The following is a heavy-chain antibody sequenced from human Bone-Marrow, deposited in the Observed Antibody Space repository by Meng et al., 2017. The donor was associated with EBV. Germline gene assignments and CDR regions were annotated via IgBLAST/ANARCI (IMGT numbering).Heavy chain of an antibody. CDR2: LIPMTGVA. CDR3: ASESGRGFTPDY. CDR1: GGTFRSDA. D-gene: IGHD3-10*01. Sequence: QGQLVESGVWGKKPGSSVMASCKTSGGTFRSDAISWVRQAPGQGLVWMGGLIPMTGVAHYAQKFQDRVSIIADESTSTHYLELSSLRSEDTAIYFCASESGRGFTPDYWGQGTLVTVSS. J-gene: IGHJ4*02. V-gene: IGHV1-69*01.